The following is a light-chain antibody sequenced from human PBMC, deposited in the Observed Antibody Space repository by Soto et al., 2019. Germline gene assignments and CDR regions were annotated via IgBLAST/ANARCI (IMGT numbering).Light chain of an antibody. CDR2: DVS. V-gene: IGLV2-11*01. CDR3: CSYAGTDTFVV. J-gene: IGLJ3*02. Sequence: QSALTQPRSVSGSPGQSVSISCTGASSDVVGYNSVSWYQQHPGKAPKLMIFDVSQRPSGVPDRFSGSKSGNTASLTISGLQAEDEAEYYCCSYAGTDTFVVFGGGTQLAV. CDR1: SSDVVGYNS.